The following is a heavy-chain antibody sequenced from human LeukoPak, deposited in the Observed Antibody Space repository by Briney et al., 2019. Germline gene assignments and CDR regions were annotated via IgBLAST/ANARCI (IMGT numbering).Heavy chain of an antibody. D-gene: IGHD3-10*01. J-gene: IGHJ4*02. CDR1: GFTFTPYW. CDR2: INSDGSST. V-gene: IGHV3-74*01. CDR3: AREHHYYGSGSFDY. Sequence: GGSLRLSCAASGFTFTPYWMYWVRQPPGKGLMWVSRINSDGSSTRYADSVKGRFTISRDNAKNTLYLQMNSLRAEDTAVYYCAREHHYYGSGSFDYWGQGTLVTVSP.